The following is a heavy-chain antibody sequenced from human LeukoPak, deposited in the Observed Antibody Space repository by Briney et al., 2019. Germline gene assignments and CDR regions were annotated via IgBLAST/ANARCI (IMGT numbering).Heavy chain of an antibody. D-gene: IGHD5-18*01. CDR2: VYYNGRT. V-gene: IGHV4-61*01. J-gene: IGHJ4*02. CDR3: AREDTYGIDC. CDR1: GDSISSGIYY. Sequence: ASETLSLTCTVSGDSISSGIYYWSWIRQSAGKGLEWIGYVYYNGRTNYNPSLKSRVTISVDTSKNQISLNLNSVTAADTAVYYCAREDTYGIDCWGQGTLVAVSS.